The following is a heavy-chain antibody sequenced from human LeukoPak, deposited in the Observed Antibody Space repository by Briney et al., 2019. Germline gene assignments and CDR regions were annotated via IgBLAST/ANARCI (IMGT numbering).Heavy chain of an antibody. D-gene: IGHD6-13*01. CDR3: ARENSWFLDY. CDR2: ISSSSSYI. V-gene: IGHV3-21*01. CDR1: GGSLNGYY. Sequence: PSETLSLTCAVYGGSLNGYYWTWIRQAPGKGLEWVSSISSSSSYIYYADSVKGRFTISRDNAKNSLYLQMNSLRAEDTAVYYCARENSWFLDYWGQGTLVTVSS. J-gene: IGHJ4*02.